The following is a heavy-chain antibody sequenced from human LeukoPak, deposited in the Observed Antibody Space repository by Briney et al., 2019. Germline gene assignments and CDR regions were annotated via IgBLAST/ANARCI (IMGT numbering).Heavy chain of an antibody. CDR1: GDSVSSNSAA. Sequence: SQTLSLTCAISGDSVSSNSAAWNWIRQSPSRGLEWLGRTYYRSKWYNDYAVSVKSRITINPDTSKNQFSLQLNSVTPEDTAVYYCAREGSEDDYVWGSYRYTPNYYYGMDVWGQGTTVTVSS. V-gene: IGHV6-1*01. D-gene: IGHD3-16*02. J-gene: IGHJ6*02. CDR2: TYYRSKWYN. CDR3: AREGSEDDYVWGSYRYTPNYYYGMDV.